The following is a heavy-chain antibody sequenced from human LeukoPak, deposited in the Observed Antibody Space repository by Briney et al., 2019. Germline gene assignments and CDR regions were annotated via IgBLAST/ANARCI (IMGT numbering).Heavy chain of an antibody. J-gene: IGHJ4*02. CDR3: ARLDGYSYGLNYFDY. Sequence: AGESLKISCKGSGYSFTSYWISWVRQMPGKGLEWMGRIDPSDSYTNYSPSFQGHVTISADKSISTAYLQWSSLKASDTAMYYCARLDGYSYGLNYFDYWGQGTLVTVSS. CDR2: IDPSDSYT. V-gene: IGHV5-10-1*01. CDR1: GYSFTSYW. D-gene: IGHD5-18*01.